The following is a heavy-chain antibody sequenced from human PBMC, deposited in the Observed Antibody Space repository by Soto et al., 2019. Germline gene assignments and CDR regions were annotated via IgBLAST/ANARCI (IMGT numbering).Heavy chain of an antibody. Sequence: GASVKVSCKASGYTFTSYYMHWVRQAPGQGLEWMGIINPSGGSTSYAQKFQGRVTMTRDTSTSTVYMELSSLRSEDTAVYYCARDPGIAVAGPTYYFDYWGQGTLVTVSS. V-gene: IGHV1-46*01. CDR1: GYTFTSYY. CDR3: ARDPGIAVAGPTYYFDY. CDR2: INPSGGST. J-gene: IGHJ4*02. D-gene: IGHD6-19*01.